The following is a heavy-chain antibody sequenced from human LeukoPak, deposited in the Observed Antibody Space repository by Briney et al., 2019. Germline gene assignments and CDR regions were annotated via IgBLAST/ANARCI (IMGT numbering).Heavy chain of an antibody. D-gene: IGHD6-13*01. CDR2: INHSGST. CDR3: ARGLRSSWYKGHYDFDY. V-gene: IGHV4-34*01. CDR1: GGSFSGYY. Sequence: SETLSLTCAVYGGSFSGYYWSWIRQPPGKGLEWIGEINHSGSTNYNPSLKSRVTISVDTSKNQFSLKLSSVTAADTAVYYCARGLRSSWYKGHYDFDYWGQGTLVTVSS. J-gene: IGHJ4*02.